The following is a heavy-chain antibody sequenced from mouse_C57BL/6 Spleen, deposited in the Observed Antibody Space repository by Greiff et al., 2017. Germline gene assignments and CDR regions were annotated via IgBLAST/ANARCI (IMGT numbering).Heavy chain of an antibody. D-gene: IGHD4-1*02. V-gene: IGHV6-3*01. CDR2: ISLESDNYAT. CDR3: TNWGYYFDY. CDR1: GFTFSNYW. J-gene: IGHJ2*01. Sequence: DVKLVESGGGLVQPGGSMKLSCVASGFTFSNYWMNWVRQSPEKGLEWVAQISLESDNYATNSAESVNGRLTITRDDSKSSVYLQMNNLRAEDTGIYYCTNWGYYFDYWGQGPTLTVSS.